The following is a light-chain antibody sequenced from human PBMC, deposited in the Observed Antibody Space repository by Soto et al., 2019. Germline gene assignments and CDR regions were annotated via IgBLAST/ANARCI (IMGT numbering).Light chain of an antibody. J-gene: IGKJ5*01. V-gene: IGKV3-11*01. Sequence: VLTQSPATLSLSPGERATLSCRASQSIHTSLAWYQQKPGQPPRLVVYDSTLMAHGVPDRFGGSRSGTEFTLTINNLEPEDFAVYYCQQRNVWPPITFGQGTRLEI. CDR3: QQRNVWPPIT. CDR2: DST. CDR1: QSIHTS.